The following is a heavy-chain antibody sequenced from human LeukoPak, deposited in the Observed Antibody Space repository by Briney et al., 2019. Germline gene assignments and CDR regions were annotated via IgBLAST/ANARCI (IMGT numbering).Heavy chain of an antibody. CDR1: GFTFSSYG. D-gene: IGHD1-20*01. CDR3: AKDLEYNWNPYYFDY. Sequence: GRSLRLPCAASGFTFSSYGMHWVRQAPGKGLEWVAFIRYDGSNKYYADSVKGRFTISRDNSKNTLYLQMNSLRAEDTAVYYCAKDLEYNWNPYYFDYWGQGTLVTVSS. V-gene: IGHV3-30*02. CDR2: IRYDGSNK. J-gene: IGHJ4*02.